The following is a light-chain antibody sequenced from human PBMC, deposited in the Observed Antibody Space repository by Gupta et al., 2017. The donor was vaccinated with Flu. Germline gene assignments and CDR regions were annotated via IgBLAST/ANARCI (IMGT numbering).Light chain of an antibody. CDR2: ITA. J-gene: IGKJ1*01. Sequence: EIVMTQSPATLSVSPGERATLSCRASQSVSGNLAWYQKKAGQAPRLLIYITATRVTGIPARFSGSGVGTEVTLTISSREYEDVAFYYCQQYKNGPPWTFGQGTQVEIK. CDR1: QSVSGN. CDR3: QQYKNGPPWT. V-gene: IGKV3D-15*01.